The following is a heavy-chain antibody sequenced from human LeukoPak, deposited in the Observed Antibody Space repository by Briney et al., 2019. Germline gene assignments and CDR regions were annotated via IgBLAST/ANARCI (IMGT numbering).Heavy chain of an antibody. J-gene: IGHJ6*02. Sequence: RTGRSLRLSCTASGYTFGDYAMSWFRQAPGKGLEWVGFIRSKAYGGTTEYAASVKGRFTISRDDSKSIAYLQMNSLRAEDTAVYYCAKDGVGYCSGGRCLYGMDVWGQGTTVTVSS. V-gene: IGHV3-49*03. D-gene: IGHD2-15*01. CDR3: AKDGVGYCSGGRCLYGMDV. CDR2: IRSKAYGGTT. CDR1: GYTFGDYA.